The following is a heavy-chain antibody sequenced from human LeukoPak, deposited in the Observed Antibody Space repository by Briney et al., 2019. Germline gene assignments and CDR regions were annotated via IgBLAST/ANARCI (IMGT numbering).Heavy chain of an antibody. D-gene: IGHD6-13*01. CDR3: ATRGAYSSSWSLHY. CDR1: GFIFSSYA. J-gene: IGHJ4*02. Sequence: GGSLRLSCAAFGFIFSSYAMSWVRQAPGKGLAWVSAISGSGGGTYYADSVKGRFTISRDNSKNTLYLQMNSLRAEDTAVYYCATRGAYSSSWSLHYWGQGTLVTVSS. V-gene: IGHV3-23*01. CDR2: ISGSGGGT.